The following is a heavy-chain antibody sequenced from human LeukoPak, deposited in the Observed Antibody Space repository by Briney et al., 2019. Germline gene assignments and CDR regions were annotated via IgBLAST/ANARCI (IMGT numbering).Heavy chain of an antibody. D-gene: IGHD3-22*01. CDR3: AKRGYYYDSSAYYYFDY. J-gene: IGHJ4*02. CDR1: RFTFNTYA. V-gene: IGHV3-23*01. Sequence: AGGSLRLSCAASRFTFNTYAMSWVRQAPGKGLEWVSTITGTGGTTYYADSVKGRFTISRDNSMDTLYLQMNSLRAEDTAVYYCAKRGYYYDSSAYYYFDYWGQGTLVTVSS. CDR2: ITGTGGTT.